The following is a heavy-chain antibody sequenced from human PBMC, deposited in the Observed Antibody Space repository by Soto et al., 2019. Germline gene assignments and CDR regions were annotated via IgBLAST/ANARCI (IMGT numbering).Heavy chain of an antibody. J-gene: IGHJ4*02. Sequence: GSVKVSCKASGYTFTGYYMHWVRQAPGQGLEWMGWINPNSGGTNYAQKFQGWVTMTRDTSISTAYMELSRLRSDDTAVYYCARAYEMATIIPSHYFDYCGQGTLVTFS. CDR3: ARAYEMATIIPSHYFDY. D-gene: IGHD5-12*01. V-gene: IGHV1-2*04. CDR1: GYTFTGYY. CDR2: INPNSGGT.